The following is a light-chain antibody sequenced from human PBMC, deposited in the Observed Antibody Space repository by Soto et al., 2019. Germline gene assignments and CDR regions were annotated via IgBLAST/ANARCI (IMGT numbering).Light chain of an antibody. CDR2: GAS. CDR3: QKYDSAPLT. Sequence: DIQMTQSPSSLSASVGDRVTITCRASQGISNNVAWYQQKPGEVPKLLIYGASTLQAGVPSRFSGSGSGTDFTLTISSLQPEDVATYYCQKYDSAPLTFGQGTKVEF. J-gene: IGKJ1*01. CDR1: QGISNN. V-gene: IGKV1-27*01.